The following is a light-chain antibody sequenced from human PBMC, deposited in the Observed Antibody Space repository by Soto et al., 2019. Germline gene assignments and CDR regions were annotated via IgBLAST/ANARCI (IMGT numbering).Light chain of an antibody. CDR2: DAS. Sequence: DIQMTQSPSSVSASVGDTVTITCRASQGISRWLAWYKQKLGKAPKLLIYDASSLQSGVPSRFSGSGAGTDFTLTISSLQTQDFATYYCQQANSFPLTFGGGTKVEIK. V-gene: IGKV1D-12*01. CDR1: QGISRW. J-gene: IGKJ4*01. CDR3: QQANSFPLT.